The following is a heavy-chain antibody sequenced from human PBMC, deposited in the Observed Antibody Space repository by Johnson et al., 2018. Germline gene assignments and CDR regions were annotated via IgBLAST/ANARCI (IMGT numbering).Heavy chain of an antibody. V-gene: IGHV3-30*18. D-gene: IGHD1-26*01. CDR1: GFIFSNYA. Sequence: QVQLVQSGGGVVQPGRSLSLSCEASGFIFSNYAMHWVRQAPGKGLEWVAVILYDGGNKYYADSVKGRFTISRDNSKNTLYLQMNSLKAEETASYYCAKDKVTGGTYSEPRGSYYYYYYMDVWGKGTTFTVSS. CDR3: AKDKVTGGTYSEPRGSYYYYYYMDV. CDR2: ILYDGGNK. J-gene: IGHJ6*03.